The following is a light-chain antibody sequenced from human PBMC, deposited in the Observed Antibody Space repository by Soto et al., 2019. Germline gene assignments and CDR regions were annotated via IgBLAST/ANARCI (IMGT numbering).Light chain of an antibody. J-gene: IGLJ1*01. Sequence: QSALTQPASVSGSPGQSITISCTGTSSDVGGYNFVSWYQQHPGKAPKLMIYEVSNRPSGVSNRFSGSKSGNTASLTISALQAEDEADYYCSSYRSSSYYVFGTGTKVNVL. CDR1: SSDVGGYNF. CDR2: EVS. CDR3: SSYRSSSYYV. V-gene: IGLV2-14*01.